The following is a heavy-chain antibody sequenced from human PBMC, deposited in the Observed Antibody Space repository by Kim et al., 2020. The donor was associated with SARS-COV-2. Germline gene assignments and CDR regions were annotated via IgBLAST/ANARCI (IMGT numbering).Heavy chain of an antibody. CDR3: AKDYDSSGYYYGLFDY. V-gene: IGHV3-43*02. Sequence: GGSLRLSCAASGFTFDDYAMHWVRQAPGKGLEWVSLISGDGGSTYYADSVKGRFTISRDNSKNSLYLQMNSLRTEDTALYYCAKDYDSSGYYYGLFDYWGQGTLVTVSS. J-gene: IGHJ4*02. D-gene: IGHD3-22*01. CDR1: GFTFDDYA. CDR2: ISGDGGST.